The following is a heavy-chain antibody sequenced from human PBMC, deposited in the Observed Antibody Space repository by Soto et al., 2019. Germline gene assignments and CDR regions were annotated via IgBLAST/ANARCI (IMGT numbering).Heavy chain of an antibody. J-gene: IGHJ4*02. V-gene: IGHV3-30-3*01. CDR1: GFTFSSYA. D-gene: IGHD4-17*01. Sequence: QVQLVESGGGVVQPGRSLRLSCAASGFTFSSYAMHWVRQAPGKGLEWVAVISYDGSNKYYADSVKGRFTISRDNSKNTLYLLMNSLRAEDTAVYYCARTPYGDDADYWGQGTLVSVSS. CDR3: ARTPYGDDADY. CDR2: ISYDGSNK.